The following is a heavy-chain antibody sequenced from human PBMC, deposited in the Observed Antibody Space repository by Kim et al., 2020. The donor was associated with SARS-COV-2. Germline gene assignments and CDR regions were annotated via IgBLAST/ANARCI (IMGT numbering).Heavy chain of an antibody. CDR1: GYTFTSYD. CDR2: MNPNSGNT. V-gene: IGHV1-8*01. Sequence: ASVKVSCKASGYTFTSYDINWVRQATGQGLEWMGWMNPNSGNTGYAQKFQGRVTMTRNTSISTAYMELSSLRSEDTAVYYCARQYYYGSGSFPWFDPWGQGTLVTVSS. J-gene: IGHJ5*02. CDR3: ARQYYYGSGSFPWFDP. D-gene: IGHD3-10*01.